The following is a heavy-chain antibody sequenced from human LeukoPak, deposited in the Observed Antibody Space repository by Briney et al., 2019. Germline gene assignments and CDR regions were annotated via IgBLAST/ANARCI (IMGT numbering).Heavy chain of an antibody. D-gene: IGHD2-2*01. Sequence: SETLSLTCAVYGGSFSGYYWSWIRQPPEKGLEWIGEINHSGSTNYNPSLKSRVTISVDTSKNQFSLKLSSVTAADTAVYYCARSSTTDANHYYYYYMDVWGRGTTVTVSS. CDR3: ARSSTTDANHYYYYYMDV. V-gene: IGHV4-34*01. CDR2: INHSGST. J-gene: IGHJ6*03. CDR1: GGSFSGYY.